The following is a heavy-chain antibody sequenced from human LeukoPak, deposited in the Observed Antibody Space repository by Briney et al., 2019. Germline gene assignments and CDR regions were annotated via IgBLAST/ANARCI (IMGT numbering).Heavy chain of an antibody. D-gene: IGHD3-10*01. CDR2: IYYSGST. CDR3: ARDPQGYYGSGSSFDY. CDR1: GGSISSGDYY. J-gene: IGHJ4*02. V-gene: IGHV4-30-4*08. Sequence: PSETLSLTCTVSGGSISSGDYYWSWIRQPPGKGLEWIGYIYYSGSTYYNPSLKSRVTISVDTSKNQFSLKLSSVTAADTAVYYCARDPQGYYGSGSSFDYWGQGTLVTVSS.